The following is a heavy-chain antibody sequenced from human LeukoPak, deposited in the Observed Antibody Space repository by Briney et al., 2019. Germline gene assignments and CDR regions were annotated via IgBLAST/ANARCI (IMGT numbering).Heavy chain of an antibody. CDR2: ISFDGSNK. CDR1: GFTFSSYA. D-gene: IGHD5-24*01. V-gene: IGHV3-30*04. CDR3: ARDLGDGYNNGDY. Sequence: GRSLRLSCAASGFTFSSYAMHWVRQAPGKGLEWVAVISFDGSNKYYADSVKGRFTISRDNSKNTLYLQMNRLRAEDTAVYYCARDLGDGYNNGDYWGQGTLVTVSS. J-gene: IGHJ4*02.